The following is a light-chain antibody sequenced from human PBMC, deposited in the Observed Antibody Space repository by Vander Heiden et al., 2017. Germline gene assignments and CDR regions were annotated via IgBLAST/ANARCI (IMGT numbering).Light chain of an antibody. CDR1: QSVSSN. V-gene: IGKV3-15*01. CDR2: GAS. CDR3: QQYDNWPYA. Sequence: EIVMTQSPATLSVSPGERATLSCRASQSVSSNLAWYQQKPGQAPRLLIYGASIRATGIPARFRGSGSGTDFTLTISSLQSEDFAVYHCQQYDNWPYAFGQGTKLEIK. J-gene: IGKJ2*01.